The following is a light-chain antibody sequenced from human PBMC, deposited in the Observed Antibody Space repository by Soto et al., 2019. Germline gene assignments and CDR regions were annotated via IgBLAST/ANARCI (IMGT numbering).Light chain of an antibody. V-gene: IGKV3-11*01. CDR2: DAS. CDR1: QRVFDF. CDR3: QQRSSWPLT. J-gene: IGKJ4*01. Sequence: EIVLTPSPAPLSLSQGERATLSCRASQRVFDFLAWLQQKPGQAPRLLIYDASKRAAGIPDRFSGSGSETHFTLTISSLEPEDFAVYYCQQRSSWPLTFGTGTKVEI.